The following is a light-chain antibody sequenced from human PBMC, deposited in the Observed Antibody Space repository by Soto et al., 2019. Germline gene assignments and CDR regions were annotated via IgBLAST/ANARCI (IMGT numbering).Light chain of an antibody. CDR3: QQANSFPLT. J-gene: IGKJ4*01. Sequence: DIQMTQSPSSVSASVGDRVTITCRASQGISSWLVWYQQKPGKAPKLLIYAASSLQSGVPSRFSGSGSGTDFTLIISSLQPEDFATYYCQQANSFPLTFGGGTKVEIK. CDR2: AAS. CDR1: QGISSW. V-gene: IGKV1D-12*01.